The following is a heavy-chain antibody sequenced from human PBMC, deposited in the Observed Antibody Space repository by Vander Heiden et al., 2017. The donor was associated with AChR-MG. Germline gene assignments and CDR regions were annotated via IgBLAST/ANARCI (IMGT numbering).Heavy chain of an antibody. D-gene: IGHD2-15*01. V-gene: IGHV1-2*02. CDR2: INPNSGGT. CDR1: GYTFTGYN. CDR3: ARGVRYSYSSYYYMDV. Sequence: QVQLVQSGAEVKKPGASVKVSCKASGYTFTGYNMHWVRQAPGQGLEWMGWINPNSGGTNDAQKVQGRVTMTRDTSISTAYMELSRLRSDDTAVYYCARGVRYSYSSYYYMDVWGKGTTVTVSS. J-gene: IGHJ6*03.